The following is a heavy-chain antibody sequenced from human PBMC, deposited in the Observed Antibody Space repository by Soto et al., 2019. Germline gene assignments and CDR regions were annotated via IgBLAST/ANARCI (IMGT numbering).Heavy chain of an antibody. D-gene: IGHD7-27*01. V-gene: IGHV3-73*01. CDR1: GFTFSGSA. Sequence: GGSLRLSCAASGFTFSGSAMHWVRQASGKGLEWVGRIRSKANSYATAYAASVKGRFTISRDDSKNTAYLQMNSLKTEDTAVYYCTRLTGDVCYWGQGTLVTVSS. J-gene: IGHJ4*02. CDR3: TRLTGDVCY. CDR2: IRSKANSYAT.